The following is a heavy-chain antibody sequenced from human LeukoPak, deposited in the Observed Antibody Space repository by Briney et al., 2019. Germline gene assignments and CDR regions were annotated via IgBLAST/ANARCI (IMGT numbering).Heavy chain of an antibody. D-gene: IGHD2/OR15-2a*01. V-gene: IGHV1-18*04. CDR1: GYAFTSYG. CDR3: AREGTTPYYFDY. J-gene: IGHJ4*02. Sequence: ASVKVSCKASGYAFTSYGIGWVRQAPGQGLEWMGWISAYNGNTNYAQKLQGRVTMTTDTSTSTAYMELRSLRSDDTAVYYCAREGTTPYYFDYWGQGTLVTVSS. CDR2: ISAYNGNT.